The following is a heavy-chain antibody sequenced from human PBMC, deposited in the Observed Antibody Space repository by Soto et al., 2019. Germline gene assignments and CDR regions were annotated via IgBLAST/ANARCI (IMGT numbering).Heavy chain of an antibody. CDR2: IIPIFGTA. CDR3: ASRRITMIVVAENDAFDI. V-gene: IGHV1-69*06. CDR1: GGTFSSYA. D-gene: IGHD3-22*01. J-gene: IGHJ3*02. Sequence: ASVKVSCKASGGTFSSYAISWVRQAPGQGLEWMGGIIPIFGTANYAQRFQGRVTITADKSTSTAHMELSSLRSEDTAVYYCASRRITMIVVAENDAFDIWGQGTMVTVSS.